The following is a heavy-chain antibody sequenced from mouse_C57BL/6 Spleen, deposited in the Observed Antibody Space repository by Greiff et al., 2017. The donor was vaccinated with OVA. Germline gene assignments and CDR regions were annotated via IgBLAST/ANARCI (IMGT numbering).Heavy chain of an antibody. J-gene: IGHJ2*01. Sequence: VKLQESGAELVRPGASVTLSCKASGYTFTDYEMHWVKQTPVHGLEWIGAIDPETGGTAYNQKFKGKAILTADKSSSTAYMELRSLTSEDSAVYYCTRGLRYNYFDYWGQGTTLTVSS. CDR3: TRGLRYNYFDY. CDR2: IDPETGGT. CDR1: GYTFTDYE. D-gene: IGHD1-1*01. V-gene: IGHV1-15*01.